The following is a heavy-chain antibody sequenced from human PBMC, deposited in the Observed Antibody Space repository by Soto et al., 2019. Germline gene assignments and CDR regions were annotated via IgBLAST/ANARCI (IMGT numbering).Heavy chain of an antibody. J-gene: IGHJ4*02. CDR2: ITSDTKTI. CDR3: ARSVEGHFDY. Sequence: EVQLVESGGDLVQRGGSLRLSCVASGFTFSVYRWNWVRQAPGKGLEWFSYITSDTKTIKYADSVKGRFTISRDNAKNSVYLQMNSLRDEDTAVYYCARSVEGHFDYWGQGTVVTVSS. D-gene: IGHD6-19*01. CDR1: GFTFSVYR. V-gene: IGHV3-48*02.